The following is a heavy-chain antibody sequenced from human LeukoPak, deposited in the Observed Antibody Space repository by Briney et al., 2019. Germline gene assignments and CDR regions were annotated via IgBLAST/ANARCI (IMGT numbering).Heavy chain of an antibody. V-gene: IGHV4-39*01. CDR3: TRGFDHAKSGY. Sequence: ETLSLTCTVSGDSISSTAYYWGWSRQPPGKGLEWLGMIHFSGTIYNNPSLMSRVTISVDTSKNQFSLKLTSVTAADTAVYYCTRGFDHAKSGYWGQGTLVTVSS. CDR2: IHFSGTI. D-gene: IGHD1-14*01. J-gene: IGHJ4*02. CDR1: GDSISSTAYY.